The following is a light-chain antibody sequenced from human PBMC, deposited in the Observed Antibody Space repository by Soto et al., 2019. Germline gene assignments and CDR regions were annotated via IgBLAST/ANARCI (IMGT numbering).Light chain of an antibody. J-gene: IGKJ5*01. Sequence: IQIPPFPSSLSASVGDRVTLTFRASQGISHYLAWYQQKPGKPPTLLMYGASTLQSGVPSRFSGSGSGTDFTLTISSLQPEDVAVYYCQQYSSSPSFGQGTRLEI. CDR2: GAS. CDR3: QQYSSSPS. V-gene: IGKV1-27*01. CDR1: QGISHY.